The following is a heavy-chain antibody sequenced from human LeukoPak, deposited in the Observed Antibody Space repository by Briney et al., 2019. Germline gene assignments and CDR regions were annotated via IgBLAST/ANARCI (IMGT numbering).Heavy chain of an antibody. D-gene: IGHD3-22*01. CDR1: GGSISSYY. V-gene: IGHV4-4*07. CDR3: ARDLDYYDSSGGPWGFDY. Sequence: SETLSLTCTVSGGSISSYYWSWIRQPAGKGLEWIGRIYTSGSTNYNPSLKSRVTMSVDTSKNQFSLKLSSVTAADTAVYYCARDLDYYDSSGGPWGFDYWGQGTLVTVSS. CDR2: IYTSGST. J-gene: IGHJ4*02.